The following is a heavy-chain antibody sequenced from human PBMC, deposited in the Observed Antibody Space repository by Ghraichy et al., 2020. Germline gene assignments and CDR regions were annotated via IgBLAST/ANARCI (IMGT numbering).Heavy chain of an antibody. Sequence: SETLSLTCTVSGDYITSDGYYWTWIRQHPGKGLEWIGYIYHNGRTFYNPSLKSRISMSVDRSLNQFSLKLPSVTAADTAVYFCARGAGYRETVDPGGQGTRVTGYS. CDR2: IYHNGRT. D-gene: IGHD3-16*02. CDR3: ARGAGYRETVDP. CDR1: GDYITSDGYY. V-gene: IGHV4-31*03. J-gene: IGHJ5*02.